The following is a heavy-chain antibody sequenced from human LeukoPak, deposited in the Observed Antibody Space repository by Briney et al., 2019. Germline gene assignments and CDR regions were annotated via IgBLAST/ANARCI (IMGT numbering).Heavy chain of an antibody. D-gene: IGHD2-2*02. J-gene: IGHJ4*02. CDR2: IYYSGSA. CDR1: GGFIDSSSYY. V-gene: IGHV4-39*01. CDR3: VRREYCTTTSCYIRGMDY. Sequence: SETLSLTCTVPGGFIDSSSYYWGWIRQPPSKGLEWIGNIYYSGSAHYNPSLRSRVTISVDTSKNQFSLKLSSVTAADTAVYFCVRREYCTTTSCYIRGMDYWGQGTLVTVSS.